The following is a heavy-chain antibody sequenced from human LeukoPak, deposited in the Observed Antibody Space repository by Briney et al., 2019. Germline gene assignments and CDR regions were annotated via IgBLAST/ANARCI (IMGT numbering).Heavy chain of an antibody. J-gene: IGHJ5*02. V-gene: IGHV3-11*04. CDR2: ISSSGSTI. CDR1: GFTFSDYY. CDR3: AREGGTAILNWFDP. D-gene: IGHD5-18*01. Sequence: GGSLRLSCAASGFTFSDYYMSWIRQAPGKGQEWVSYISSSGSTIYYADSVKGRFTISRDNARNSLYLHMNSLRAEDTAVYYCAREGGTAILNWFDPWGQGTLVTVSS.